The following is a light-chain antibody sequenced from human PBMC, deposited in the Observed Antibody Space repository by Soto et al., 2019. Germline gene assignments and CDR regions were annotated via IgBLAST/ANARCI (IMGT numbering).Light chain of an antibody. J-gene: IGLJ3*02. CDR2: DVS. V-gene: IGLV2-14*01. CDR1: TSDVGSYNY. Sequence: QSALTQPAPVSGSPGQSITISCTGTTSDVGSYNYVSWYQKNPGKAPKLLVYDVSNRPSGVSNRFSGSKSGNTASLTISGLQPEDEADYYCSSYTSSSTWVFGGGTKVTVL. CDR3: SSYTSSSTWV.